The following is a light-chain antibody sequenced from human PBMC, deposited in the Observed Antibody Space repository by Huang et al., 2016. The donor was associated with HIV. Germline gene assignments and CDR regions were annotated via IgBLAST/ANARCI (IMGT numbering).Light chain of an antibody. CDR3: QQYNDWSAVT. V-gene: IGKV3-15*01. Sequence: EIVMTQSPATLSVSPGERATLSCRASQNIGGSLAWYQKKPGQAPMLLIYEASTRATGIPARLSGSESGTDVTLTISSLQSEDFVVYYCQQYNDWSAVTFGGGTKVEI. CDR2: EAS. CDR1: QNIGGS. J-gene: IGKJ4*01.